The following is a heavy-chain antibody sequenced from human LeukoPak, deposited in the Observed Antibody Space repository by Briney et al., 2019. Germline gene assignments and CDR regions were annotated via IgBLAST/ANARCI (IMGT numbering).Heavy chain of an antibody. CDR2: ISAYNGNT. CDR1: GYTFTSYG. V-gene: IGHV1-18*01. CDR3: ARAWGHSSGWYRNRGFDY. D-gene: IGHD6-19*01. Sequence: ASVKVSCKASGYTFTSYGISWVRQAPGQGLEWMGWISAYNGNTNYAQKLQGRVTMTTDTSTSTAYMELRSLRSDDTAVYYCARAWGHSSGWYRNRGFDYWGQGTLVIVSS. J-gene: IGHJ4*02.